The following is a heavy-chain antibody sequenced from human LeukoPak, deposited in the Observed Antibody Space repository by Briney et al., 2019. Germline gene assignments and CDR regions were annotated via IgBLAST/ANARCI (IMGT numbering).Heavy chain of an antibody. CDR3: ARDSRYNYDSSYSGLGDS. V-gene: IGHV3-30*03. CDR2: ILYDGSNK. Sequence: GGSLRLSCAASGFTFNSYAMHWVRQAPGKGLEWVAVILYDGSNKYYADSVKGRVTISRDSSKNTLYLQMNSLRGEDTAVYYCARDSRYNYDSSYSGLGDSWGQGTLVTVSS. CDR1: GFTFNSYA. D-gene: IGHD3-22*01. J-gene: IGHJ4*02.